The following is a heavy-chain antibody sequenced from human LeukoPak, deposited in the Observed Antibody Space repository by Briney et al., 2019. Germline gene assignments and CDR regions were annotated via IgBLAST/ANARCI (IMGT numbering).Heavy chain of an antibody. V-gene: IGHV3-7*03. Sequence: GGSLRLSCAASGFTFSSYWMSWVRQAPGKGLEWVANIKQDGSERYHVDSVKGRFTISRDNAKNSLHLQMNSLRAEDTALYYCARDPSLTAARRWFDYWGQGTLVTVSS. CDR2: IKQDGSER. J-gene: IGHJ4*02. CDR3: ARDPSLTAARRWFDY. CDR1: GFTFSSYW. D-gene: IGHD6-6*01.